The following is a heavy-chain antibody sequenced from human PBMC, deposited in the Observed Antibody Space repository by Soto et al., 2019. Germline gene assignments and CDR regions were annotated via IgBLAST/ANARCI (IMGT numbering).Heavy chain of an antibody. D-gene: IGHD2-2*01. J-gene: IGHJ4*02. Sequence: EVQLLESGGGLVQPGGSLRLSCAASGFTFSSYAMSWVRQAPGKGLEWVSAISGSGGSTYYADSVKGRFTISRDNSKNTLYLQMNSLRAEETAVYYCAKVGCSSTRGYVGLSLYFDYWGQGTLVTVSS. CDR3: AKVGCSSTRGYVGLSLYFDY. CDR2: ISGSGGST. V-gene: IGHV3-23*01. CDR1: GFTFSSYA.